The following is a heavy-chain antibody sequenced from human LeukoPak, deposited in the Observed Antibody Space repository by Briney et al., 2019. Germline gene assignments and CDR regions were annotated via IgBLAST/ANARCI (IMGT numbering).Heavy chain of an antibody. CDR2: ISYDGSKK. CDR3: ARDRVPPASGVFTYYMDV. J-gene: IGHJ6*03. V-gene: IGHV3-30*01. CDR1: GFTFSSNA. Sequence: PGRSLRLSCAASGFTFSSNAIHWVRQAPGKGLEWVAVISYDGSKKFYADSVKGRFTISRDNSKNTLYLQINSLRAEDTAVYSCARDRVPPASGVFTYYMDVWGKGTTVIVSS. D-gene: IGHD3-10*01.